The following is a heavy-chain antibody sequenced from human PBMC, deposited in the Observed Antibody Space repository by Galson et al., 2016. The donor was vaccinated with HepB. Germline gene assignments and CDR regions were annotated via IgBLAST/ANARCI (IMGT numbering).Heavy chain of an antibody. CDR2: INAGNGLT. CDR1: GYNFTNYA. D-gene: IGHD6-19*01. Sequence: SVKVSCKASGYNFTNYAMHWVRQAPGQRLEWMGWINAGNGLTRFSQKFRGRVTITRDTSANTTYMELSSLRSEDTAVYYCARINKLNSSYWYAFNWYFDLWGRGTLVTVSS. CDR3: ARINKLNSSYWYAFNWYFDL. V-gene: IGHV1-3*01. J-gene: IGHJ2*01.